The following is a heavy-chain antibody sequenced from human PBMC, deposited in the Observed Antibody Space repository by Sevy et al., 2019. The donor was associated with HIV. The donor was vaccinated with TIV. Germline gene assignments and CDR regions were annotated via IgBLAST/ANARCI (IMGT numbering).Heavy chain of an antibody. CDR2: FNGEDGET. CDR1: GYTLTELA. D-gene: IGHD1-1*01. V-gene: IGHV1-24*01. Sequence: ASVKVSCKVSGYTLTELAMHWVRQAPGKGLEWMGGFNGEDGETIYAQKFQGRVTMTEDTYTDTAYMELSSLRSEDTAVYYCATDRPSLDPRPPDAFDIWGQGTMVTVSS. J-gene: IGHJ3*02. CDR3: ATDRPSLDPRPPDAFDI.